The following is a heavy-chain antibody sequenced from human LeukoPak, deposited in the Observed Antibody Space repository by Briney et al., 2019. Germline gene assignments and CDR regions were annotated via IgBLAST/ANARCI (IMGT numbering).Heavy chain of an antibody. CDR2: VFYSGIT. D-gene: IGHD3-22*01. CDR3: ARLSSGYYSRFDY. Sequence: SETLSLTCTVSGGSISSSSYYWGWIRQPPGKGLEWIGSVFYSGITYYNPSLKSRVIISVDTSKNQFSLILRSVTAADTAMYYCARLSSGYYSRFDYWGQGTLVTVSS. J-gene: IGHJ4*02. CDR1: GGSISSSSYY. V-gene: IGHV4-39*01.